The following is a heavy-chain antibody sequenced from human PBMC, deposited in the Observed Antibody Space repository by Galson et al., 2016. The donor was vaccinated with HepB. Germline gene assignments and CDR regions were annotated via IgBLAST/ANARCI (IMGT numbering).Heavy chain of an antibody. D-gene: IGHD5-24*01. J-gene: IGHJ6*02. CDR1: GFNFNKAW. CDR3: TTLSGD. CDR2: IKSEVDGVTT. Sequence: SLRLSCAASGFNFNKAWMNWVRQAPGKGLEWVGRIKSEVDGVTTNYAAPVKGRFTISRDDSQNTLYLQMNSLKIEDTAVYYCTTLSGDWGQGTTVTVSS. V-gene: IGHV3-15*05.